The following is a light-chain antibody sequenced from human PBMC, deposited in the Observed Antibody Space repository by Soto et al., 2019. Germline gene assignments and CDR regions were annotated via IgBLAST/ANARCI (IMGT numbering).Light chain of an antibody. Sequence: QSALTQPASVSGSPGQSITISCAGTSSDIGGYNYVSWYQQHPGKAPKVMIYEVSNRPSGVSNRFSGSKSGNTASLTISGLQAEDEADYYCSSYTSTNTLYVFGSGTQLTVL. V-gene: IGLV2-14*01. CDR2: EVS. CDR3: SSYTSTNTLYV. J-gene: IGLJ1*01. CDR1: SSDIGGYNY.